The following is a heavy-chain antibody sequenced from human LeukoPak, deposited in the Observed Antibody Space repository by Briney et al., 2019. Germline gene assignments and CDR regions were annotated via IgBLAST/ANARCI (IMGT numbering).Heavy chain of an antibody. J-gene: IGHJ4*02. CDR2: IYYSGST. V-gene: IGHV4-59*01. CDR3: ARSWSSGWFFDY. D-gene: IGHD6-19*01. CDR1: GGSISSYY. Sequence: SETLSLSCTVSGGSISSYYWSWIRQPPGKGLEWIGYIYYSGSTNYNPSLKSRVTISVDTSKNQFSLKLSSVTAADAAVYFCARSWSSGWFFDYWGQGTLVTVSS.